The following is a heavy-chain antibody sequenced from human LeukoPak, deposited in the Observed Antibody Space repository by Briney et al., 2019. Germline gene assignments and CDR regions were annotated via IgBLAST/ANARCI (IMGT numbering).Heavy chain of an antibody. V-gene: IGHV3-15*01. Sequence: GGSLRLSCAASGFTFSNAWMSWVRQAPGKGLEWVGRIKVKTEGGTTDYAAPVKGRFTISRDDSKNTLYLQMNSLKTEDTAVYYCTTGPSSRAWYASYYYYGMDVWGQGTTVTVSS. CDR3: TTGPSSRAWYASYYYYGMDV. D-gene: IGHD2-2*01. J-gene: IGHJ6*02. CDR2: IKVKTEGGTT. CDR1: GFTFSNAW.